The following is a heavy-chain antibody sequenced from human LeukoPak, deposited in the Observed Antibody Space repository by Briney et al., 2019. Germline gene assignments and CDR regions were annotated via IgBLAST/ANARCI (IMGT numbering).Heavy chain of an antibody. CDR2: MNQDGAKK. V-gene: IGHV3-7*01. CDR1: GFSLSAYW. Sequence: GGSLRLSCGASGFSLSAYWMTWVRQVPGKGLEWVANMNQDGAKKYYVDSVKGRFTISRDNANNSLYLHMNSLRVEDTALYYCARDVNPSYGRPNYYDAFDMWGQGTMVTVSS. J-gene: IGHJ3*02. CDR3: ARDVNPSYGRPNYYDAFDM. D-gene: IGHD3-10*01.